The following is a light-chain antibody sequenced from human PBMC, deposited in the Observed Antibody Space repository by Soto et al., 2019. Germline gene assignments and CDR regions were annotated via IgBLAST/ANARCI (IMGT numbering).Light chain of an antibody. Sequence: QSALTQPPSASGSPGQSVTISCTGSSSNVGSYNYVSWYQQHPGKAPKLMIYEVTKRPSGVPDRFSGSKSGNTASLTVSGLQAEDEADYYCSSYEGSNSFVVFGGGTKVTVL. CDR2: EVT. CDR1: SSNVGSYNY. CDR3: SSYEGSNSFVV. J-gene: IGLJ2*01. V-gene: IGLV2-8*01.